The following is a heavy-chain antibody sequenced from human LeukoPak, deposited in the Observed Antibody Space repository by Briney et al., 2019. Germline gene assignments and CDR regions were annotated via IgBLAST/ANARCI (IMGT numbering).Heavy chain of an antibody. CDR3: ARTTVTSIAFDY. Sequence: PSETLSLTCTVPGGSISTYYWSWIRQPPGKRLGWIGYLYNSGNHNYNPSLKSRVTISVDTSKNQFSLKVSSVTAADTAVYYCARTTVTSIAFDYWGQGTLVTVSS. V-gene: IGHV4-59*01. CDR2: LYNSGNH. J-gene: IGHJ4*02. CDR1: GGSISTYY. D-gene: IGHD4-11*01.